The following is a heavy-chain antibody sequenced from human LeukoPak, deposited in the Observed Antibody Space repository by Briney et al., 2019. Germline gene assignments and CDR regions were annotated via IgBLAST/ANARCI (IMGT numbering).Heavy chain of an antibody. Sequence: GGSLRLSCVASGFTFDDYAMHWVRQAPGKGLEWVSGISWNSGSIGYADSVKGRFTISRDNAKNSLYLQMNSLRAEDTALYYCAEESAAGPFDYWGQEPLVTVSS. CDR1: GFTFDDYA. J-gene: IGHJ4*02. V-gene: IGHV3-9*01. D-gene: IGHD6-13*01. CDR2: ISWNSGSI. CDR3: AEESAAGPFDY.